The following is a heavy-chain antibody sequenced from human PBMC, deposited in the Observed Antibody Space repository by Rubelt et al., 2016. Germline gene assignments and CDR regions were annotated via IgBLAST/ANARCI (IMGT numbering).Heavy chain of an antibody. D-gene: IGHD1-26*01. CDR1: GVSISVSSYY. Sequence: QLQLQESGPGLVKPSETLSLTCTVSGVSISVSSYYWGWIRQPPGKGLEWIGSIYYSGSTYYKPSLKSRVTISVDTSKNQFALRRGSVTSADTAVYYCASDVGATAYYYYGMDVWGQGTTVTVSS. J-gene: IGHJ6*02. CDR3: ASDVGATAYYYYGMDV. CDR2: IYYSGST. V-gene: IGHV4-39*07.